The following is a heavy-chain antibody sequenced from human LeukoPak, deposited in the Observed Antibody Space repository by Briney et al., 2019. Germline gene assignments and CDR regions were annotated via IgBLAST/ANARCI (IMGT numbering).Heavy chain of an antibody. CDR3: ASPRGAYDSSGYLH. CDR2: ISSSSSYI. J-gene: IGHJ4*02. CDR1: EFTFSSYS. Sequence: GGSLRLSCAASEFTFSSYSMNWVRQAPGKGLEWVSSISSSSSYIYYADPVKGRFTISRDNAKNSLYLQMNSLRAEDTAVYYCASPRGAYDSSGYLHWGQGTLVTVSS. V-gene: IGHV3-21*01. D-gene: IGHD3-22*01.